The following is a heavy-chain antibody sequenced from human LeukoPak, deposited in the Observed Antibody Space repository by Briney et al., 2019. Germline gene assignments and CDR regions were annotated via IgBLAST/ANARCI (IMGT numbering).Heavy chain of an antibody. CDR1: GFTFSSYS. J-gene: IGHJ4*02. CDR2: ISSSSSYI. Sequence: GGSLRLSCAASGFTFSSYSMNWVRQAPGKGLEWVSSISSSSSYINYADSVRGRFTISRDNAKNSLFLQMDSLRGEDTAVYYCARCTTGKTFGSLREIKKSREIDYWGQGTLVTVSS. CDR3: ARCTTGKTFGSLREIKKSREIDY. D-gene: IGHD1-1*01. V-gene: IGHV3-21*01.